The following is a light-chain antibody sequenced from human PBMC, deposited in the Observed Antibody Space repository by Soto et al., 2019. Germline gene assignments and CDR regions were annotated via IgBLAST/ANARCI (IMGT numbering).Light chain of an antibody. CDR3: SSHSATSPYV. J-gene: IGLJ1*01. V-gene: IGLV2-14*01. CDR1: SNDVGEYNY. CDR2: EVS. Sequence: QSALTQPASVSGSPGQSITISCTGTSNDVGEYNYVSWYQQQPGKAPKLIIYEVSHRPSGISNRFSGSKSGNTASLTISGLHVEDEADYYCSSHSATSPYVFETGTKLTVL.